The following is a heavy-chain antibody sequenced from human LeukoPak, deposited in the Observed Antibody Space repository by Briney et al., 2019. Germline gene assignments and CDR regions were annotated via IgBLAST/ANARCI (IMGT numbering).Heavy chain of an antibody. CDR1: GGPISSYY. CDR2: IYTSGST. Sequence: PSETLSLTCTVSGGPISSYYGSWIRQPAGKGLEWIGRIYTSGSTNYNPSLKSRVTISVDTSKNQFSLKLSSVTAADTAVYYCARESGSSWAFDYWGQGTLVTVSS. CDR3: ARESGSSWAFDY. D-gene: IGHD6-13*01. J-gene: IGHJ4*02. V-gene: IGHV4-4*07.